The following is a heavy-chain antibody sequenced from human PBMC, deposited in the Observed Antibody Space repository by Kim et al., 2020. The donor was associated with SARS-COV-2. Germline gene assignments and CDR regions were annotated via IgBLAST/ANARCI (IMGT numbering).Heavy chain of an antibody. J-gene: IGHJ6*02. CDR2: INSDGSST. V-gene: IGHV3-74*01. CDR3: ARGNRGSSWYYADGMDV. Sequence: GGSLRLSCAASGFTFSSYWMHWVRQAPWKGLVWVSRINSDGSSTSYADSVKGRFTISRDNAKNTLYLQMNSLRAEDTAVYYCARGNRGSSWYYADGMDVWGQGTTVTVSS. CDR1: GFTFSSYW. D-gene: IGHD6-13*01.